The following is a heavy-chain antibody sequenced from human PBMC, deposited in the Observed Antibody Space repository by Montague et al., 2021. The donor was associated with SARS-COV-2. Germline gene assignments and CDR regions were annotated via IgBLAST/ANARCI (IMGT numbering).Heavy chain of an antibody. D-gene: IGHD4-11*01. J-gene: IGHJ6*02. CDR3: ARGITVTNLFYYYYGMDV. V-gene: IGHV4-34*01. CDR2: INHSGST. CDR1: GGSFSGYY. Sequence: SETLSLTCAVYGGSFSGYYWSWIRQLPGKGLEWIGEINHSGSTNYNPSLKSRVTISVDTSKNQFSLKLSSVTAADAAVYYCARGITVTNLFYYYYGMDVWGQGTTVTVSS.